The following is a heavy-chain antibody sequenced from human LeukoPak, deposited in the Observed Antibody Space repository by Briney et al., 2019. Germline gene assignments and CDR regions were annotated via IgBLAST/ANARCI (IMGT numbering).Heavy chain of an antibody. Sequence: GGSLRLSCAASGLSFSTYWMAWVRQAPGKGLEWVANIKGDESARHQADSVKGRFTISRDNAQKSVYLQMSSLRREDTAVYYCARDVGGSLDYWGQGTLVTVSS. V-gene: IGHV3-7*01. CDR3: ARDVGGSLDY. D-gene: IGHD1-26*01. CDR1: GLSFSTYW. CDR2: IKGDESAR. J-gene: IGHJ4*02.